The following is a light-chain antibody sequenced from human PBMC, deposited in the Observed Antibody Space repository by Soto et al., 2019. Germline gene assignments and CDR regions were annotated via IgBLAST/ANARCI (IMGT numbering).Light chain of an antibody. V-gene: IGKV1-39*01. Sequence: DIQMTQSPSSLSASVGDRVTITCRASQSISNYLNWYVQKSGKAPKLLIYAASILQTGVPSRFSGSGSGTDFTLTISSLQPEDFATYYCQQSYSTPRTFGQGTKVDIK. CDR3: QQSYSTPRT. CDR2: AAS. CDR1: QSISNY. J-gene: IGKJ1*01.